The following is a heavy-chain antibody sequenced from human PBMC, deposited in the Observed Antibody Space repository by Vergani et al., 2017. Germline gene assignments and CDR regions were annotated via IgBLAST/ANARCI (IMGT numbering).Heavy chain of an antibody. CDR1: GFTFSSYA. D-gene: IGHD2-2*01. CDR2: ISGSGGNT. Sequence: EVHLLESGGGQVEAGGSLRLSCAASGFTFSSYAMSWVRQVPGKGLEWVSGISGSGGNTYYANSVKGRFTISRDNSKNTLYLQMNSLRADDTAVYYCAKGVYCSSTSCYEGRGYYYGMGVWGQGTTVTFSS. J-gene: IGHJ6*02. V-gene: IGHV3-23*01. CDR3: AKGVYCSSTSCYEGRGYYYGMGV.